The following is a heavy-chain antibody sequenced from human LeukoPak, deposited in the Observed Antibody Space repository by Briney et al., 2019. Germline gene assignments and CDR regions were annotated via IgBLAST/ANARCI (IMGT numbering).Heavy chain of an antibody. CDR1: GYTFTTYY. Sequence: ASVKVSCKASGYTFTTYYMHWMRQAPGQGPEWMGIINPRGGSTDYARKFQGRITMTSDTSTSTVYMELNSLTSDDTAIYFCARVGSAAATAAYWGQGTLVTVSS. J-gene: IGHJ4*02. D-gene: IGHD6-25*01. CDR2: INPRGGST. V-gene: IGHV1-46*01. CDR3: ARVGSAAATAAY.